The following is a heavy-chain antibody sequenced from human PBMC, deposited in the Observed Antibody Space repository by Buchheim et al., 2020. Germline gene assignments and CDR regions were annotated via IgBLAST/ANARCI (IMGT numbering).Heavy chain of an antibody. V-gene: IGHV4-39*07. CDR3: ARETALDSSLIKVFDY. J-gene: IGHJ4*02. Sequence: QLQLQESGPGLVKPSETLSLTCTVSGGSISSSSYYWGWIRQPPGKGLEWIGSIYYSGSTYYNPSLKSRVTISVDTSKKQFYLKLSSVTAADTAVYYCARETALDSSLIKVFDYWGQGTL. CDR2: IYYSGST. D-gene: IGHD3-22*01. CDR1: GGSISSSSYY.